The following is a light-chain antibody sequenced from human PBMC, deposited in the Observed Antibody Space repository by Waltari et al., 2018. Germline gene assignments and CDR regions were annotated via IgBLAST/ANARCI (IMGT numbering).Light chain of an antibody. CDR3: QQYNSWPLT. V-gene: IGKV3-15*01. J-gene: IGKJ4*01. CDR1: QSINNT. CDR2: GAS. Sequence: EIMMTQSPVTLSVSPGERATLSCRASQSINNTLAWYQQNPGQAPRLLIYGASTRATGIPARFSGIGSGTEFTLTISSLQSEDFAVYYCQQYNSWPLTFGGGTKVEIK.